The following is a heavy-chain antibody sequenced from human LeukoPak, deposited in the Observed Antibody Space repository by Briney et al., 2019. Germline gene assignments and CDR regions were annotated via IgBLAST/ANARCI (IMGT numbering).Heavy chain of an antibody. D-gene: IGHD6-25*01. CDR2: INPNSGGT. CDR3: ARGETSGWHDAFDI. CDR1: GYTFTGYY. Sequence: ASVTVSCKASGYTFTGYYMHWVRQAPGQGLEWMGWINPNSGGTNYAQKFQGRVTMTRDKSIRTAYMELSRLTSDDTAMYYCARGETSGWHDAFDIWGQGTMVTVSS. V-gene: IGHV1-2*02. J-gene: IGHJ3*02.